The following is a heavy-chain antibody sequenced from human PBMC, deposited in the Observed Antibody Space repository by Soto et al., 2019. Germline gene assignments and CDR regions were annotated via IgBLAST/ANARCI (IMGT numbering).Heavy chain of an antibody. J-gene: IGHJ4*02. D-gene: IGHD2-15*01. CDR1: GGSISSSSYY. CDR2: IYYSGST. CDR3: ARLGLRTQLYCSGGSCYPPDY. Sequence: SETLSLTCTVSGGSISSSSYYWGWIRQPPGKGLEWIGSIYYSGSTYYNPSLKSRVTISVDTSKNQFSLKLSSVTAADTAVYYCARLGLRTQLYCSGGSCYPPDYWGQGTLVTVSS. V-gene: IGHV4-39*01.